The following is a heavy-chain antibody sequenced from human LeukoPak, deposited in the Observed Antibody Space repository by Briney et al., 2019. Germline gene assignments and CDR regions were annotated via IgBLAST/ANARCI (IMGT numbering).Heavy chain of an antibody. V-gene: IGHV1-2*02. CDR2: INANNGDI. D-gene: IGHD3-9*01. Sequence: ASVEVSCKASGYTFTGYHIHWARQTPGQGLEWMGWINANNGDINYAQKFHGRVTMTRDTSVTTAYMELTRLTSDDTAVYYCARDRPPEYFEPSYHYYGMDVWGQGTTVTVSS. CDR3: ARDRPPEYFEPSYHYYGMDV. J-gene: IGHJ6*02. CDR1: GYTFTGYH.